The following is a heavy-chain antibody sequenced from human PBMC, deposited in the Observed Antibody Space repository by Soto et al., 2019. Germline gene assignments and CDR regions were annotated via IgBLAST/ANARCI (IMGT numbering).Heavy chain of an antibody. CDR1: GGSISHYY. CDR3: ARSPMVRGGMLFDY. D-gene: IGHD3-10*01. Sequence: SETLSLTFTVSGGSISHYYWSWIRQSPGKGLEWIGYIYYSGSTYYNPSLKTRVTISVDTSKNQFSLKLSSVTAADMAVYYCARSPMVRGGMLFDYWGRGTLVTVSS. J-gene: IGHJ4*02. CDR2: IYYSGST. V-gene: IGHV4-59*06.